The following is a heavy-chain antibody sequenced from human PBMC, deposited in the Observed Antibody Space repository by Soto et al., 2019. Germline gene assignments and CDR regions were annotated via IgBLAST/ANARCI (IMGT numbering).Heavy chain of an antibody. Sequence: PSETLSLTCTVSGGSISSGGYYWSWIRQHPGKGLEWIGYIYYSGSTYYNPSLKSRVTISVDTSKNHLSLKLSSVTAADTALYYCARHQKSGSHYYYYYGLDVWGQGTTVTVSS. V-gene: IGHV4-31*03. CDR3: ARHQKSGSHYYYYYGLDV. D-gene: IGHD1-26*01. CDR2: IYYSGST. J-gene: IGHJ6*02. CDR1: GGSISSGGYY.